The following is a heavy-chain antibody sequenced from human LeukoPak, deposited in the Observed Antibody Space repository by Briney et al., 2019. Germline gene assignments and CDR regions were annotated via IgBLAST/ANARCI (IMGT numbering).Heavy chain of an antibody. D-gene: IGHD3-10*01. CDR3: ARRSLGSGDAFDI. J-gene: IGHJ3*02. V-gene: IGHV5-51*01. CDR2: IYLGDSKR. CDR1: GYSITTYW. Sequence: GESLKISCKGSGYSITTYWVGWVRQMPGKGLEWMGIIYLGDSKRTYSPSFQGQISFSADKSTSTAYLQWSSLKASDTAMNYCARRSLGSGDAFDIWGQGTMVTVSS.